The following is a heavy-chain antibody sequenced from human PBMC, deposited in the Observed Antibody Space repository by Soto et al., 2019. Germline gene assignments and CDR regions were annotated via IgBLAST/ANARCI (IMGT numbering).Heavy chain of an antibody. Sequence: HPGGSLRLSCAASGFTLSDHYMDWVRQAPGKGLEWVGRTRNKANSYTTEYAASVKGRFTISRDDSENSLCLQMNSLKTDDTAVYYCTRGAGEHQKLEGYYYGLDVWGLGTTVTVSS. CDR1: GFTLSDHY. J-gene: IGHJ6*02. V-gene: IGHV3-72*01. D-gene: IGHD7-27*01. CDR2: TRNKANSYTT. CDR3: TRGAGEHQKLEGYYYGLDV.